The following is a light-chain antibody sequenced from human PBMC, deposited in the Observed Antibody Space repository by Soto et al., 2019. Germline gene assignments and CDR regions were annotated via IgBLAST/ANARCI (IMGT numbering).Light chain of an antibody. CDR2: DAS. J-gene: IGKJ1*01. CDR3: QQYTNTNNPWM. Sequence: DIQMTQSPSTLSASVGDRVTITCRASQSISSWLAWYQQKPGKAPKLLIYDASSLESGVPSRLSGSGSATEFTLTISSLQPDDSATYYCQQYTNTNNPWMFGQGTKVDIK. CDR1: QSISSW. V-gene: IGKV1-5*01.